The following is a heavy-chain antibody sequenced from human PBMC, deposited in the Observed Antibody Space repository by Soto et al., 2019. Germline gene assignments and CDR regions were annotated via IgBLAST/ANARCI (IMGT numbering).Heavy chain of an antibody. V-gene: IGHV6-1*01. D-gene: IGHD6-19*01. CDR2: TYYRSKWYN. Sequence: PSHTLSLTCAISGYSVSGNSAAWHWIRQSPSRGLEWLGRTYYRSKWYNDYAVSVKSRITINPDTSKNQFSLQLNSVTPEDTAVYYCARDPSGGYSSGWPLDYWGQGTLVTVSS. CDR1: GYSVSGNSAA. J-gene: IGHJ4*02. CDR3: ARDPSGGYSSGWPLDY.